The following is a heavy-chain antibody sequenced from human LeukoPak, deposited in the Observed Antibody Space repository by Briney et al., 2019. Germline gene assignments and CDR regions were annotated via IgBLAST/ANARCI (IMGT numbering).Heavy chain of an antibody. D-gene: IGHD3-10*01. Sequence: GGSLRLSCAASGFTFSSYGMHWVRQAPGKGLEWVAVIWYDGSNKYYADSVKGRFTISRDNSKNTLYLQMNSLRAEDTAVYYCAQRHGSGSYYSPDYWGQGTLVTVSS. V-gene: IGHV3-33*01. CDR1: GFTFSSYG. CDR3: AQRHGSGSYYSPDY. CDR2: IWYDGSNK. J-gene: IGHJ4*02.